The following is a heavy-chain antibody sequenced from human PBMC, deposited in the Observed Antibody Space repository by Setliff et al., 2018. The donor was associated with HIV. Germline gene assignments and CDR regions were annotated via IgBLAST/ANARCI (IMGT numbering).Heavy chain of an antibody. J-gene: IGHJ4*02. D-gene: IGHD4-17*01. CDR2: IDPTGTYT. Sequence: GGSLRLSCAASGLTLSTYSMSWVRQAPGKGLEWVSAIDPTGTYTYYADSVMGRFTISRDNSKNTLYLQMNSLRVEDTAIYYCTKGVQRLRPYYFDSWGQGTLVTVSS. CDR1: GLTLSTYS. CDR3: TKGVQRLRPYYFDS. V-gene: IGHV3-23*01.